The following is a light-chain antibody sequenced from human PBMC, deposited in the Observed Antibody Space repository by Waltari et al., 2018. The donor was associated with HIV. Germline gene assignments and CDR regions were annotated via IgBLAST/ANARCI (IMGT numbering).Light chain of an antibody. Sequence: DIQMTQSPSSLSASVGDRVTITCQASQDISNYLNWYQQKPGKAPKLLIYDASNLETGVPSRFSGSGSVTDFTFTISSLQPEDIATYYCQQYDNPSLTFGGGTKVEIK. J-gene: IGKJ4*01. V-gene: IGKV1-33*01. CDR3: QQYDNPSLT. CDR1: QDISNY. CDR2: DAS.